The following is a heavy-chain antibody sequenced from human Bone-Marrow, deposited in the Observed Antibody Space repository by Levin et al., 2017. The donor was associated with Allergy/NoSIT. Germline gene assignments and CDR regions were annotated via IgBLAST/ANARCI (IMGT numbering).Heavy chain of an antibody. Sequence: ASVKVSCKASGYTFTGYYMHWVRQAPGQGLEWMGWINPNSGGTNYAQKFQGRVTMTRDTSISTAYMELSRLRSDDTAVYYCARGRYSSSWLDAFDIWGQGTMVTVSS. CDR2: INPNSGGT. J-gene: IGHJ3*02. D-gene: IGHD6-13*01. CDR3: ARGRYSSSWLDAFDI. V-gene: IGHV1-2*02. CDR1: GYTFTGYY.